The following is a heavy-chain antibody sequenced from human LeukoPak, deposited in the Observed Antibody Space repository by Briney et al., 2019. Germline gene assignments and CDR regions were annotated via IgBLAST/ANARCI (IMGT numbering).Heavy chain of an antibody. CDR1: GFTFSSYG. CDR2: IGGSGSFI. V-gene: IGHV3-48*01. J-gene: IGHJ6*03. Sequence: GGSLRLSCAASGFTFSSYGMHWVRQAPGKGLEWVSHIGGSGSFIYYADSVKGRFTISRDNAKNSVFLQMNSLRAEDTAVYYCARFLASWDRYYMDVWGKGTTVSVSS. CDR3: ARFLASWDRYYMDV. D-gene: IGHD2-2*01.